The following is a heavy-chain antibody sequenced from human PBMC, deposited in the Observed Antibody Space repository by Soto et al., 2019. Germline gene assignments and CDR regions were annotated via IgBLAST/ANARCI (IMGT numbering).Heavy chain of an antibody. J-gene: IGHJ4*02. CDR1: GGSICSYY. Sequence: PAETLSLTCTVSGGSICSYYWSWIRQPPGKGLEWIGYIYYSGSANYNPSLKSRVTMSVDTSKNQFSLKLSSVTAADTAVYYCARDRGAHFWGQGALVTVSS. CDR2: IYYSGSA. D-gene: IGHD4-17*01. V-gene: IGHV4-59*01. CDR3: ARDRGAHF.